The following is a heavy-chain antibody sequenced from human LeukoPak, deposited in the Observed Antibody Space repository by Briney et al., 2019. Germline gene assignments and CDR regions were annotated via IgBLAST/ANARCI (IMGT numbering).Heavy chain of an antibody. CDR1: GFTFDDYA. D-gene: IGHD3-22*01. Sequence: GRSLRLSCAASGFTFDDYAMHWVRQAPGKGLEWVSGISWNSGSIGYADSVKGRFTISRDNAKNSLYLQMNSLRAEDTAVYYCARDRIYYYDSSGYHPTGDYWGQGTLVTVSS. CDR2: ISWNSGSI. CDR3: ARDRIYYYDSSGYHPTGDY. V-gene: IGHV3-9*01. J-gene: IGHJ4*02.